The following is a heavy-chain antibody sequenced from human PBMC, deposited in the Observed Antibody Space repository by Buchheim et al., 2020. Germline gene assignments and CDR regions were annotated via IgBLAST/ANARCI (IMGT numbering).Heavy chain of an antibody. CDR3: AATMLRGPMGFDN. Sequence: QVQLQESGPGLVKPSETLSLTCTVSGGSVRSYHWSWIRQPPGKGLEWMGSIYNSGSTNYNPSLRSRVTMSVDTSKNNLSLKMSPVTAADTAVYYCAATMLRGPMGFDNWGQGTL. CDR2: IYNSGST. D-gene: IGHD3-10*01. V-gene: IGHV4-59*02. J-gene: IGHJ4*02. CDR1: GGSVRSYH.